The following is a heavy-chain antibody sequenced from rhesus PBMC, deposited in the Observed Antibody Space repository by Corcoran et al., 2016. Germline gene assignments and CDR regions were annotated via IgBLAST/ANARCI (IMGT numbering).Heavy chain of an antibody. V-gene: IGHV1-111*02. Sequence: EVQLVESGAEVKKPGASVNISCKASGYTFTDYYLHWVRQAPGKGLEWMGRVDPEDGEAIHAQKFQDRVTITADTSTDTAYMELSSLRSEDTAVYYCATQYCTGSGCNLDYWGQGVLVTVSS. CDR3: ATQYCTGSGCNLDY. J-gene: IGHJ4*01. D-gene: IGHD2-21*01. CDR2: VDPEDGEA. CDR1: GYTFTDYY.